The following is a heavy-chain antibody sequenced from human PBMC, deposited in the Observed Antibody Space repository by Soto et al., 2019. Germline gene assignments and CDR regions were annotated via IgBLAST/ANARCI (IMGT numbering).Heavy chain of an antibody. V-gene: IGHV1-69*13. CDR1: GGTFSSYA. D-gene: IGHD4-4*01. CDR3: ARDPRGNYVSLDY. Sequence: SVKVSCKASGGTFSSYAISWVRQAPGQGLEWMGGIIPIFGTANYAQKFQGRVTITADESTSTAYMELSSLRSEDTAVYYCARDPRGNYVSLDYWGQGTLVTVSS. CDR2: IIPIFGTA. J-gene: IGHJ4*02.